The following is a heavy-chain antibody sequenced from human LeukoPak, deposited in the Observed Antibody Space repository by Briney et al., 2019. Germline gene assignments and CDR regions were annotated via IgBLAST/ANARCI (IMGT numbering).Heavy chain of an antibody. J-gene: IGHJ4*02. Sequence: SETLSLTCAVYGGSFSGYYWSWIRQPPGKGLEWIGEINHSGSTNYNPSLKSRVTISVDTSKNQFSLKLSSVTAADTAVYYCARGPGYYDSSGYKNPSSPPQPHDYWGQGTLVTVSS. CDR3: ARGPGYYDSSGYKNPSSPPQPHDY. CDR1: GGSFSGYY. V-gene: IGHV4-34*01. D-gene: IGHD3-22*01. CDR2: INHSGST.